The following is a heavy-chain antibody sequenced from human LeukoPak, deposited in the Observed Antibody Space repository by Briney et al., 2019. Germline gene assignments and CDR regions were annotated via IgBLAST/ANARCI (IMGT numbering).Heavy chain of an antibody. CDR3: ASRSGSTPYYFDY. CDR1: GYTFTSQG. Sequence: AASVKVSCKASGYTFTSQGISWVRQALGQGLGWMGWINTYNGKTNYAQNLQGRVTMTTDTSTTTAYMELRSLRSDDTAVYYCASRSGSTPYYFDYWGQGTLVTVSS. J-gene: IGHJ4*02. CDR2: INTYNGKT. V-gene: IGHV1-18*01. D-gene: IGHD3-3*01.